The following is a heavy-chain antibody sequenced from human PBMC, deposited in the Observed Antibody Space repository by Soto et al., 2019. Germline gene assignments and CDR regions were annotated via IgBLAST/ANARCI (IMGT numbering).Heavy chain of an antibody. CDR1: GGSISSYY. J-gene: IGHJ5*02. Sequence: SETLSLTCTVSGGSISSYYWSWIRQPPGKGQEWIGYIYYSGSTNYNPSLKSRVTISVDTSKNQFSLKLSSVTVAVTAVYLCARAPIAGAGFGWLDPWGRGTRVTVSS. CDR2: IYYSGST. D-gene: IGHD6-19*01. V-gene: IGHV4-59*01. CDR3: ARAPIAGAGFGWLDP.